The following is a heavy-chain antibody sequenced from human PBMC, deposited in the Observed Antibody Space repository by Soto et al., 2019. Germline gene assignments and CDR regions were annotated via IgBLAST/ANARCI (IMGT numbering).Heavy chain of an antibody. D-gene: IGHD6-6*01. J-gene: IGHJ6*03. CDR1: GGTFSSYT. CDR3: ARDGHVARLNYYYYMDV. Sequence: ASVKVSCKASGGTFSSYTISWVRQAPGQGLEWMGRIIPILGIANYAQKFQGRVTITADKSTSTAYMELSSLRSEDTAVYYCARDGHVARLNYYYYMDVWGKGTTVTVSS. CDR2: IIPILGIA. V-gene: IGHV1-69*04.